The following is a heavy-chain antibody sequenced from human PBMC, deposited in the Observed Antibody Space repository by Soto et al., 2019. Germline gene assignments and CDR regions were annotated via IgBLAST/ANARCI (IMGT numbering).Heavy chain of an antibody. Sequence: TLSLTCPVSGASISSGGYYWSWIRQHPGKGLEWIGYIYYSGSTHYNPSLKSRVTISVDTSKNQFSLKLSSVNAADKAVYYCARDFRRMDVWGQGTTVTVYS. CDR1: GASISSGGYY. CDR3: ARDFRRMDV. CDR2: IYYSGST. V-gene: IGHV4-31*03. J-gene: IGHJ6*02.